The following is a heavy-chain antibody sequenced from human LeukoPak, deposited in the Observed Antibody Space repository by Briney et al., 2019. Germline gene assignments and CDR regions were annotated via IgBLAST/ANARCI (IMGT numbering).Heavy chain of an antibody. Sequence: ASVKVSCKASGYTFTSNAMTWVRQAPGQGLEWMGWINTNTGNPTYAQGFTGRCVFSLDTSVSTAYLQISSLKAEDTAVYYCARGASGVSFDPWGQGTLATVSS. CDR2: INTNTGNP. J-gene: IGHJ5*02. V-gene: IGHV7-4-1*02. D-gene: IGHD3-10*01. CDR3: ARGASGVSFDP. CDR1: GYTFTSNA.